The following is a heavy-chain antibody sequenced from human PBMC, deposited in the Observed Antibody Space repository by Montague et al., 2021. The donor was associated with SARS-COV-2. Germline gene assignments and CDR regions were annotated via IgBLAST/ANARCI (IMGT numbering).Heavy chain of an antibody. D-gene: IGHD2-15*01. V-gene: IGHV4-61*03. CDR2: IYYSGSX. J-gene: IGHJ5*02. Sequence: SETLSLTCTVSGDSISTGSDYWTWIRQRPGRGLEWIGNIYYSGSXTYNPSLKSRVTISADTSKNLFSLTLKSVTAADTAVYYCARDRGDIDGVMSAWFDPWGQGTLVTVS. CDR3: ARDRGDIDGVMSAWFDP. CDR1: GDSISTGSDY.